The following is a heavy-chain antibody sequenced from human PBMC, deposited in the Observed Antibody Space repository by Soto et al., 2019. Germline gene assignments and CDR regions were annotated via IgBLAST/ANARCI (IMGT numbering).Heavy chain of an antibody. J-gene: IGHJ4*02. CDR2: IYYSGNT. CDR3: AREGGESSDGLYYFDS. Sequence: SETLSLTCTVSGGSTSSDDYWSWIRQPPGKGLEWIGHIYYSGNTDYNPSLKSRLAISIDTSKNQFSLKLSSVTAADTAVYFCAREGGESSDGLYYFDSWGQGSLVT. CDR1: GGSTSSDDY. V-gene: IGHV4-30-4*01. D-gene: IGHD3-16*01.